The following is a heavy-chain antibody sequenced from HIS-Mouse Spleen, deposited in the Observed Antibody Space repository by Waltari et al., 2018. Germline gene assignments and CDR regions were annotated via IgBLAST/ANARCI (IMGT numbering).Heavy chain of an antibody. V-gene: IGHV3-66*01. D-gene: IGHD7-27*01. CDR2: IYSGGST. CDR1: GFTVSSNY. J-gene: IGHJ4*02. CDR3: ARSNWYFDY. Sequence: GFTVSSNYMSWVRQAPGKGLEWVSVIYSGGSTYYADSVKGRFTISRDNSKNTLYLQLNSLRAEDTAVYYCARSNWYFDYWGQGTLVTVSS.